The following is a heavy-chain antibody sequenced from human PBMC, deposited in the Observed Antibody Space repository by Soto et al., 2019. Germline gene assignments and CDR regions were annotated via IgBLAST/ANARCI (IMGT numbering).Heavy chain of an antibody. Sequence: QVQLEQSGAEVKKPGASVTISCKASGSTFTGYHMHWVRQAPGQGLEWMGIINPSGVTTTYAQEFQGRDSVTRDTSTSTVYLILSNLRSEDTAVYYCARGGSGSYLYYFDYWGQGTLVTVSS. J-gene: IGHJ4*02. CDR3: ARGGSGSYLYYFDY. D-gene: IGHD3-10*01. CDR1: GSTFTGYH. CDR2: INPSGVTT. V-gene: IGHV1-46*01.